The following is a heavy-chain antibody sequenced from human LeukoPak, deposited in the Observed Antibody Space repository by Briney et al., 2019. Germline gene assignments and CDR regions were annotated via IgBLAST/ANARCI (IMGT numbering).Heavy chain of an antibody. Sequence: GRSLRLSCAASGFTFSSYGMHWVRQAPGKGLEWVAVIWYDGSNKYYADSVKGRFTISRDNSKNTLYLQMNSLRAEDTAVYYCASLHSSSSGTRLWGQGTLVTVSS. J-gene: IGHJ4*02. V-gene: IGHV3-33*01. CDR1: GFTFSSYG. CDR2: IWYDGSNK. D-gene: IGHD6-6*01. CDR3: ASLHSSSSGTRL.